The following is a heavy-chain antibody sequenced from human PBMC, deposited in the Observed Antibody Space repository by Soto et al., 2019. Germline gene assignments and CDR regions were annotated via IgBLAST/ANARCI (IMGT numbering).Heavy chain of an antibody. CDR1: GYTFTTYA. CDR2: INAGNGNT. CDR3: ARDLVGLGGIAVSGTDY. D-gene: IGHD6-19*01. Sequence: GASVKVSCKASGYTFTTYAIHWVRQAPGQRLEWMGWINAGNGNTKYSQRFQGRVTITTDTSASTAYVELSGLRSEDTAVYYCARDLVGLGGIAVSGTDYWGQGTLVTVSS. J-gene: IGHJ4*02. V-gene: IGHV1-3*01.